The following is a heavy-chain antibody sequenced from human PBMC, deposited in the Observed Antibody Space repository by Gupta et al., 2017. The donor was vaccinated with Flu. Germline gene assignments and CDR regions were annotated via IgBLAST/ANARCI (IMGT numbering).Heavy chain of an antibody. Sequence: EVQLLDSGGGLVQPGGSLRLACAASGFTFSSYAMSWVRQAPGKGLEWVSAISGSGGSTYYADSVKGRFTISRDNSKNTLYLQMNSLRAEDTAVYYCAKVPAMDHYYYYGMDVWGQGTTVTVSS. V-gene: IGHV3-23*01. D-gene: IGHD5-18*01. CDR3: AKVPAMDHYYYYGMDV. CDR2: ISGSGGST. J-gene: IGHJ6*02. CDR1: GFTFSSYA.